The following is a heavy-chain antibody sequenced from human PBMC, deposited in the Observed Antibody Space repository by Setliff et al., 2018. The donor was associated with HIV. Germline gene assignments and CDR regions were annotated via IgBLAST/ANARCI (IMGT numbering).Heavy chain of an antibody. J-gene: IGHJ6*03. CDR2: INHSGST. CDR3: NIHYYYYMDV. V-gene: IGHV4-34*01. CDR1: GGSFSGYY. Sequence: SETLSLTCAVYGGSFSGYYWSWIRQPPGKGLEWIGEINHSGSTNYNPSLKSRVTISVDTSKNQFSLKLSSVTAADTAVYYCNIHYYYYMDVWGKGTTVTVSS.